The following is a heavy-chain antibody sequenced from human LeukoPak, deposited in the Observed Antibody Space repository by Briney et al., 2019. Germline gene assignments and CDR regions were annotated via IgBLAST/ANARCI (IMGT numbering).Heavy chain of an antibody. D-gene: IGHD6-13*01. CDR2: IYHSGST. CDR1: GGSISSSNW. Sequence: PSGTLSLTCAVSGGSISSSNWWSWVRQPPGKGLEWIGEIYHSGSTNYNPSLKSRVTISVDKSKNQFSLKLSSVTAADTAVYYCARQQQLVLYRNSRVLHNWFDPWGQGTLVTVSS. J-gene: IGHJ5*02. V-gene: IGHV4-4*02. CDR3: ARQQQLVLYRNSRVLHNWFDP.